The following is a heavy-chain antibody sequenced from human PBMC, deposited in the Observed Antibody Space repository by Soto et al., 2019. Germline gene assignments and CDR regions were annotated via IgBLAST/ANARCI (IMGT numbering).Heavy chain of an antibody. V-gene: IGHV3-23*01. CDR2: ISGSGGST. D-gene: IGHD6-19*01. J-gene: IGHJ3*02. CDR3: AKDSGVAVAGPRNVRAFDI. CDR1: GFTFSSYA. Sequence: PGGSLRLSCAASGFTFSSYAMSWVHQAPGKGLEWVSAISGSGGSTYYADSVKGRFTISRDNSKNTLYLQMNRLRAEDTAVYYCAKDSGVAVAGPRNVRAFDIWGQGTMVTVSS.